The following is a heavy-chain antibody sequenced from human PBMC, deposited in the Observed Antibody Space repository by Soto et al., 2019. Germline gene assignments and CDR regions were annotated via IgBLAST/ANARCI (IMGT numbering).Heavy chain of an antibody. V-gene: IGHV3-23*01. J-gene: IGHJ4*02. CDR2: ISGSGGST. Sequence: PGGSLRLSCAASGFTFSSYAMSWVRQAPGKGLEWVSAISGSGGSTYYADSVKGRFTISRDNAKNTLYLQLNSLRAEDTPVYYSAKDTQWLEPDGFDYWGQGTLVTVSS. CDR1: GFTFSSYA. CDR3: AKDTQWLEPDGFDY. D-gene: IGHD6-19*01.